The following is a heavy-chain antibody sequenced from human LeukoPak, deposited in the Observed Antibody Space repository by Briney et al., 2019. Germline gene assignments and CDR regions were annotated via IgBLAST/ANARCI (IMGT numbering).Heavy chain of an antibody. V-gene: IGHV4-59*01. CDR2: IYYSGST. Sequence: SETLSLTCTVSGGSIISYYWSWIRQPPGKGLEWIGYIYYSGSTNYNPSLKSRLTMSVDTSNNQFSLKLSSVTAADTAVYYCASTSGYCSGGNCYSAFDYWGQGTLVTVSS. J-gene: IGHJ4*02. CDR1: GGSIISYY. D-gene: IGHD2-15*01. CDR3: ASTSGYCSGGNCYSAFDY.